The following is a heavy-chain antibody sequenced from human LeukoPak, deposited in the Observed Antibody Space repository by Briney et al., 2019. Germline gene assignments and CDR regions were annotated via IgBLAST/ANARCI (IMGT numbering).Heavy chain of an antibody. CDR1: GFTFSDYY. CDR2: ISTTSSYT. CDR3: ARRGNDCSGGSCYSGYYFDF. J-gene: IGHJ4*02. D-gene: IGHD2-15*01. Sequence: KPGGSLRLSCAASGFTFSDYYMSWIRQAPGKGLEWVSYISTTSSYTNYADSVKGRFTISRDNAKNSLYLQMNSLRAEDTAVYYCARRGNDCSGGSCYSGYYFDFWGQGSLVTVSS. V-gene: IGHV3-11*03.